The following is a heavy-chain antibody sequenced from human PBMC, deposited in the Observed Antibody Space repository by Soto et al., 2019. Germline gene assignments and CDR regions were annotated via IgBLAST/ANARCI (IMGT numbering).Heavy chain of an antibody. CDR1: GGTFSSYA. CDR2: IIPIFGTA. J-gene: IGHJ4*02. D-gene: IGHD3-22*01. CDR3: ARARYYYDSSGYYEEPIETFDY. V-gene: IGHV1-69*13. Sequence: SVKVSCKASGGTFSSYAISWVRQAPGQGLEWMGGIIPIFGTANYAQKFQGRVTITADESTSTAYMELSSLRSEDTAVYYCARARYYYDSSGYYEEPIETFDYWRQGTLVTVPS.